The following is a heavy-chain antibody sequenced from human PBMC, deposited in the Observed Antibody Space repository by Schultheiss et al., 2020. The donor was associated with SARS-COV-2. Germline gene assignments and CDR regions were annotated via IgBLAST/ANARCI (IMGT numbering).Heavy chain of an antibody. Sequence: SVKVSCKASGGTFSSYAISWVRQAPGQGLEWMGGIIPIFGTANYAQKFQGRVTITADESTSTAYMELSSLRSEDTAVYYCARGRRRWGSGYAEYFQHWGQGTLVTVSS. V-gene: IGHV1-69*13. D-gene: IGHD3-22*01. CDR2: IIPIFGTA. CDR3: ARGRRRWGSGYAEYFQH. J-gene: IGHJ1*01. CDR1: GGTFSSYA.